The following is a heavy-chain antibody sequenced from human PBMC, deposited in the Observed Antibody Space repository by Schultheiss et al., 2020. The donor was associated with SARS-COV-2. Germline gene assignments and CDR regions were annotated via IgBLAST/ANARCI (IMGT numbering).Heavy chain of an antibody. Sequence: SETLSLTCTVSGYSISSGYYWGWIRQPPGKGLEWIGSIYYSGSTYYNPSLKSRVTISVDTSKNQFSLKLSSVTAADTAVYYCARAGDGYNLFDYWGQGTLVTVSS. D-gene: IGHD5-24*01. CDR2: IYYSGST. V-gene: IGHV4-38-2*02. CDR1: GYSISSGYY. J-gene: IGHJ4*02. CDR3: ARAGDGYNLFDY.